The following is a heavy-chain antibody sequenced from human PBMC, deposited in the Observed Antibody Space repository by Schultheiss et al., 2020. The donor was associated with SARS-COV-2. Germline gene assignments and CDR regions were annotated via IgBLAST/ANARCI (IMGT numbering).Heavy chain of an antibody. Sequence: ASVKVSCKASGYTFTSYYMHWVRQAPGQGLEWMGIINPSGGSTSYAQKFQGRVTMTRDTSTSTVYMELSSLKNDDTAIYFCARPAGQGSHGYFSPFDIWGQGTMVTVSS. D-gene: IGHD5-24*01. V-gene: IGHV1-46*01. J-gene: IGHJ3*02. CDR1: GYTFTSYY. CDR2: INPSGGST. CDR3: ARPAGQGSHGYFSPFDI.